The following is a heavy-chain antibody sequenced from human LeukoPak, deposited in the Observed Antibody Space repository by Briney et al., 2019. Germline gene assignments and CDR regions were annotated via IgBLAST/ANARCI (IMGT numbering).Heavy chain of an antibody. V-gene: IGHV3-7*01. CDR2: IKHDASEK. CDR3: ARDRGSTGYDLYGY. Sequence: PGGSLRLSCAASGFTFSNYWMAWVRQTPGKGLEWVANIKHDASEKYYVDSVKGRFTISRDNAQNSFYLQMNSLRAEDTAVYYCARDRGSTGYDLYGYWGQGTLVTVSS. CDR1: GFTFSNYW. D-gene: IGHD5-12*01. J-gene: IGHJ4*02.